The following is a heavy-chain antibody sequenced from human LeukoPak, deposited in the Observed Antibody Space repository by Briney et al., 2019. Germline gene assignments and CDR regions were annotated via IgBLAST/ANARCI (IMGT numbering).Heavy chain of an antibody. Sequence: GGSLRLSCAASGFTFSSYSMNWVRQAPGKGLEWVSSISSSSSYIYYADSVKGRFPISRDNAKNSLCLQMNSLRAEDTAVYYCARARSGSHAFDIWGQGTMVTVSS. CDR1: GFTFSSYS. D-gene: IGHD3-10*01. CDR3: ARARSGSHAFDI. CDR2: ISSSSSYI. J-gene: IGHJ3*02. V-gene: IGHV3-21*01.